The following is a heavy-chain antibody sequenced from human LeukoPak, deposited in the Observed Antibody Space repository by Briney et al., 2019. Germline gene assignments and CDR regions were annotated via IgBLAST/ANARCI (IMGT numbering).Heavy chain of an antibody. D-gene: IGHD2-15*01. J-gene: IGHJ5*02. CDR2: ITEGGEGT. CDR3: VTGRYSPDP. CDR1: GFRISSYA. Sequence: GGTLRLSCAASGFRISSYAMSWVRQAPGKGLEWISVITEGGEGTYYTDSAKGRFTVSRDNSKNLLYLQMSSLRVEDTAVYYCVTGRYSPDPWGQGTLVTVSS. V-gene: IGHV3-23*01.